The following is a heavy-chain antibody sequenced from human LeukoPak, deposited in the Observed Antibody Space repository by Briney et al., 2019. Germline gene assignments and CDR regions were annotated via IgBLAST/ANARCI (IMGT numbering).Heavy chain of an antibody. CDR3: AKDSGGNYYYYGMDV. J-gene: IGHJ6*02. D-gene: IGHD1-26*01. V-gene: IGHV3-53*01. CDR1: GFTVSSNY. Sequence: PGGSLRLSCAASGFTVSSNYMSWVRQAPGKGLEWVSVIYSGGSTYYADSVKGRFTISRDNSKNTLYLQMNSLRAEDTAVYYCAKDSGGNYYYYGMDVWGQGTTVTVSS. CDR2: IYSGGST.